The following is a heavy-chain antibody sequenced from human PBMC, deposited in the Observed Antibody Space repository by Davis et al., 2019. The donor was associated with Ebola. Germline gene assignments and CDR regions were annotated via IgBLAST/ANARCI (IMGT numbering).Heavy chain of an antibody. CDR2: IYDSGRT. CDR3: SERGSSV. V-gene: IGHV4-59*11. CDR1: DGSISSHY. Sequence: PSETLSLTCTVSDGSISSHYWNWFRQPPGKGLEWIGFIYDSGRTNYNPSLKSRVTISADTSKNQFSLNLSSVTAADTAVYYCSERGSSVWGQGALVTVSS. D-gene: IGHD3-10*01. J-gene: IGHJ4*02.